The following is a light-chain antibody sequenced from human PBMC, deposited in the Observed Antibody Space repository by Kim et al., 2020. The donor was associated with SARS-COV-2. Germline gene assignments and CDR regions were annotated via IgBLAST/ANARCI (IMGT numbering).Light chain of an antibody. CDR1: NSNIRTRT. V-gene: IGLV1-44*01. CDR3: AAWDDSLKGYV. J-gene: IGLJ1*01. Sequence: GQMVTISCSGTNSNIRTRTVNWYQQLPGAAPKLLIHNIDQRPSGVPDRFSGSSSGTSASLTISGLQSDDEADYYCAAWDDSLKGYVFGTGTKVTVL. CDR2: NID.